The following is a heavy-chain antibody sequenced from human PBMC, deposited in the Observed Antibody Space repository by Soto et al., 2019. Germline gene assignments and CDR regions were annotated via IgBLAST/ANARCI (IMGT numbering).Heavy chain of an antibody. J-gene: IGHJ4*02. D-gene: IGHD5-18*01. CDR3: AKGAIAAMGTFDY. V-gene: IGHV3-23*01. Sequence: EVQLLESGGGLVQPGGSLRLSCAASGFTFSTYAMSWVRQAPGRGLEWVSSLTGSGHTTYYADSVNGRFTISRDNSKNTLYLPMNSLIADDLTLYYCAKGAIAAMGTFDYWGQGKLVTVSS. CDR1: GFTFSTYA. CDR2: LTGSGHTT.